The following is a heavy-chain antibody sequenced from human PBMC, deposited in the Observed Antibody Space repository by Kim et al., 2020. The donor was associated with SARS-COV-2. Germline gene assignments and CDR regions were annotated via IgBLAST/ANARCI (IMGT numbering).Heavy chain of an antibody. J-gene: IGHJ4*02. CDR3: ARDRGPLRFCAGGSCYSDGYFDF. CDR2: INPNSGGT. CDR1: GYTFTNYL. D-gene: IGHD2-15*01. V-gene: IGHV1-2*02. Sequence: ASVKVSCKASGYTFTNYLIHWVRQAPGQGLEWMGWINPNSGGTHYAQNFRGRVTVTRDTSITTAYMELSWLTSDDTALYYCARDRGPLRFCAGGSCYSDGYFDFWGQGTLVTVSS.